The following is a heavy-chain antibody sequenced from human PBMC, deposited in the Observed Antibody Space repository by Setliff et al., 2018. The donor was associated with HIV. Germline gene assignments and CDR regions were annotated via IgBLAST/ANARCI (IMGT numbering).Heavy chain of an antibody. J-gene: IGHJ6*02. CDR1: GFTFRDYG. V-gene: IGHV3-30*02. CDR2: IWYDGKNK. CDR3: AKELEKGLWYGDHYFYYGMDV. D-gene: IGHD3-10*01. Sequence: GESLRLSCVASGFTFRDYGMHWVRQAPGKGLEWVAFIWYDGKNKNYADSVKGRFTISRDNSKNILYLQMSSLRVEDTALYYCAKELEKGLWYGDHYFYYGMDVWGQGTTVTVSS.